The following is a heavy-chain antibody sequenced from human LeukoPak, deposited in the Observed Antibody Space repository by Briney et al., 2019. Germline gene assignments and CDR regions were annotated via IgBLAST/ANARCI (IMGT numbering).Heavy chain of an antibody. V-gene: IGHV4-39*07. CDR3: ARVVRGLPVPYFDY. CDR2: IYYSGST. J-gene: IGHJ4*02. D-gene: IGHD2-8*01. CDR1: GGSISSSSYY. Sequence: PSETLSLTCTVSGGSISSSSYYWGWIRQPPGKGLEWIGSIYYSGSTYYNPSLKSRVTISVDTSKNQFSLKLSSVTAADTAVYYCARVVRGLPVPYFDYWGQGTLVTVSS.